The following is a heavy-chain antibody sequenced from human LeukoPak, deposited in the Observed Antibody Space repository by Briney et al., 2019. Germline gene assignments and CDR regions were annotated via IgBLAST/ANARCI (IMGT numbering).Heavy chain of an antibody. CDR3: ARVRFRDYGEVLYFDY. CDR1: GGSISGTDLY. J-gene: IGHJ4*02. CDR2: IHSTGNS. D-gene: IGHD4-17*01. Sequence: SETLSLTCTVSGGSISGTDLYWGWIRQLPGKGLEWIGNIHSTGNSFCNPSLKSRVTISIDTSKNQFSLKLSSVTAADTAVYYCARVRFRDYGEVLYFDYWGQGTLVTVSS. V-gene: IGHV4-39*01.